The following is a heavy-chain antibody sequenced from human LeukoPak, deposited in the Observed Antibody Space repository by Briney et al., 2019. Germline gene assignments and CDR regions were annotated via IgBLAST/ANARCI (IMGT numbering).Heavy chain of an antibody. V-gene: IGHV3-23*01. Sequence: GGSLRLSCAASGFTFCSYAMSWVRQAPGKGLEWVSGISGGGSSTYYADSVKGRFTISRDNSRNTLYLQVNSMRAEDTAVYYCAKRYCSSTSCNYYYYYGMDVWGQGTTVTVSS. CDR2: ISGGGSST. J-gene: IGHJ6*02. D-gene: IGHD2-2*01. CDR3: AKRYCSSTSCNYYYYYGMDV. CDR1: GFTFCSYA.